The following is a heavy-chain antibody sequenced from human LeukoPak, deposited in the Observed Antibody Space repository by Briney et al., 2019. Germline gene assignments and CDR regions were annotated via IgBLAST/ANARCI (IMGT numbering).Heavy chain of an antibody. D-gene: IGHD6-19*01. Sequence: SETLSLTCTVSGGSISSYYWSWIRQPPGKGLEWIGYIYYSGSTNYNPSLESRVTISVDTSKNQFSLKLSSVTAADTAVYYCARYGGVAVYYFDYWGQGTLVTVSS. CDR3: ARYGGVAVYYFDY. CDR2: IYYSGST. CDR1: GGSISSYY. J-gene: IGHJ4*02. V-gene: IGHV4-59*01.